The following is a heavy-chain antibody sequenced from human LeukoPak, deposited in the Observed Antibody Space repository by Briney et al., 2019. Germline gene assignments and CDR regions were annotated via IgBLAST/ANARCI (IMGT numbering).Heavy chain of an antibody. CDR3: ATLMVGPTDPHDY. CDR2: ISRSSSHR. CDR1: GFTFNNYG. V-gene: IGHV3-21*01. J-gene: IGHJ4*02. D-gene: IGHD1-26*01. Sequence: GGSLRLSCEASGFTFNNYGMSWVRQAPGKGLEWLSSISRSSSHRYYADSVKGRFTISRDNARNSVYLQMKSLRAEDTAIYYCATLMVGPTDPHDYWGQGTQVTVSS.